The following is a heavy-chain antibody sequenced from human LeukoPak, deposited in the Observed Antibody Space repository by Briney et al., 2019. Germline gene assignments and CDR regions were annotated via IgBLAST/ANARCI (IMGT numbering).Heavy chain of an antibody. CDR2: INHSGST. Sequence: SETLSLTCAVYGGSFSGYYWSWIRQPPGKGLEWIGEINHSGSTNYNPSLKSRVTISVDTSKNQSSLKLSSVTAADTAVYYCARGGYDYVWGSYRRNWFDPWGQGTLVTVSS. D-gene: IGHD3-16*02. J-gene: IGHJ5*02. V-gene: IGHV4-34*01. CDR1: GGSFSGYY. CDR3: ARGGYDYVWGSYRRNWFDP.